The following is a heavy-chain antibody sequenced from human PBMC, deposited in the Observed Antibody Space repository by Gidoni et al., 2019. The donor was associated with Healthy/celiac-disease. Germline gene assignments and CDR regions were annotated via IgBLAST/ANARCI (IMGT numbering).Heavy chain of an antibody. Sequence: VQLQQCGAGLLKPSETLSPTCAVYGGSFCGYYWSWIRQPPGKGLEWIGEINHSGSTNYNPSLKSRVTISVDTSKNQFSLKLSSVTAAETAVYYCARLGLPRGYSNGPRGAFDIWGQGTMVTVSS. V-gene: IGHV4-34*01. CDR3: ARLGLPRGYSNGPRGAFDI. CDR1: GGSFCGYY. J-gene: IGHJ3*02. CDR2: INHSGST. D-gene: IGHD5-18*01.